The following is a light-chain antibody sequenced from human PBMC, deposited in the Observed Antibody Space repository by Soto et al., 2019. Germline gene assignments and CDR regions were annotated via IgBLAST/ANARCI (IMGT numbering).Light chain of an antibody. CDR1: SSDVGGYNA. CDR2: EVT. Sequence: QSALAQAASVSGCPGQTITISCTGTSSDVGGYNAVSWYQHHPGKAPKLIIYEVTHRPAGVSGRFSASKSGNTASLTISGLQAEDEADYYCNSFRVNRLYVFGTGTKLTVL. CDR3: NSFRVNRLYV. V-gene: IGLV2-14*01. J-gene: IGLJ1*01.